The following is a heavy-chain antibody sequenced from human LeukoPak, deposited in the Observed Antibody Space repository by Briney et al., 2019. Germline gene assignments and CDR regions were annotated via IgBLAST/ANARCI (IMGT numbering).Heavy chain of an antibody. CDR2: ISYDGSNK. D-gene: IGHD1-26*01. V-gene: IGHV3-30*04. CDR1: GFTFSSYA. CDR3: ARDQGIVSYFDY. Sequence: GGSLRLSCAASGFTFSSYAMHWVRQAPGKGLEWVAVISYDGSNKYYADSVKGRFTISRDNSKNTLYLQMNSLRAEDTAVYYCARDQGIVSYFDYWGQGTLVTVSS. J-gene: IGHJ4*02.